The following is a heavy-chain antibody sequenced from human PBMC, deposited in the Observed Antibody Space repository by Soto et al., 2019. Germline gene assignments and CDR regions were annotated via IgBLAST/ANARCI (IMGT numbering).Heavy chain of an antibody. Sequence: LRLSCAASGFTFSSYSMNWVRQAPGKGLEWVSSISSSSSYIYYADSVKGRFTISRDNAKNSLYLQMNSLRAEDTAVYYCARVWIPPYYGMDVWGQGTTVTVSS. J-gene: IGHJ6*02. CDR1: GFTFSSYS. CDR3: ARVWIPPYYGMDV. CDR2: ISSSSSYI. V-gene: IGHV3-21*01. D-gene: IGHD5-18*01.